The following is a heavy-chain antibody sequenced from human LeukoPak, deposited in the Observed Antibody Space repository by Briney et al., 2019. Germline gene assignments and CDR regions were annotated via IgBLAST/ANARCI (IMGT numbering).Heavy chain of an antibody. D-gene: IGHD2-8*02. CDR2: INKDGTEK. J-gene: IGHJ6*04. V-gene: IGHV3-7*01. Sequence: GGSLRLSCAASEFTSSAFWMTWVRRPPGKGLEWVAKINKDGTEKEYVDSVKGRFSIFRDNAKNSVFLQMNSLRAEDTAVYYCAIFAGAVPGNLLLWGKGTTVIVSA. CDR1: EFTSSAFW. CDR3: AIFAGAVPGNLLL.